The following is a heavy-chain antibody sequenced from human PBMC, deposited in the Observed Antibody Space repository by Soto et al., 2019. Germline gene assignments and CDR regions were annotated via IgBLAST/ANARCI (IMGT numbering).Heavy chain of an antibody. V-gene: IGHV3-23*01. CDR3: ANKMYRSRRDAFNV. CDR1: GFTFSSYA. CDR2: ISGSVGIT. J-gene: IGHJ3*01. Sequence: PGGPLRLSCAASGFTFSSYAMSWVRQAPGKGLEWVQAISGSVGITYYADSVKGRFTISRDNSKNTLYLQMNSLRAEDTAVYYCANKMYRSRRDAFNVSGKGKRVTIS. D-gene: IGHD6-13*01.